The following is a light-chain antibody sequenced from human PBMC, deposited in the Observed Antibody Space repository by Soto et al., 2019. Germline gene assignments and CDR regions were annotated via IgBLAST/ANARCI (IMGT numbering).Light chain of an antibody. CDR2: GAS. Sequence: EFVLTQSPGTLSLSPGERATLSCRASQSVSGSYLAWYQQKPGQAPRLLIYGASTRATGIPARFSGSGSGTDFTLTISRLEPEDFAVYYCQRYGGFGQGTKVDIK. CDR3: QRYGG. J-gene: IGKJ1*01. CDR1: QSVSGSY. V-gene: IGKV3-20*01.